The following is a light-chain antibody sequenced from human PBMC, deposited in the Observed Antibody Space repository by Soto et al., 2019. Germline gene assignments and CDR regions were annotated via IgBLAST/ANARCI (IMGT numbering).Light chain of an antibody. CDR2: EVS. V-gene: IGLV2-14*01. J-gene: IGLJ1*01. Sequence: QSVLTQPASVSGSPGQSITISCTGTSSDVGGYNYVSWYQQHPGKAPKLMIYEVSNRPSGVSNRFSGSKSGNTASLTISGLPAEDEADYYCSSYTSSSTPRYVFGTGTKVTVL. CDR3: SSYTSSSTPRYV. CDR1: SSDVGGYNY.